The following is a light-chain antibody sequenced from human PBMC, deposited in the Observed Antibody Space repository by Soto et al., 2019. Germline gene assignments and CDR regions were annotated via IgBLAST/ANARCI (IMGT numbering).Light chain of an antibody. CDR3: QQLT. CDR1: QSVSSY. Sequence: EIVLTQSPATLSLSPGERATLSCRDSQSVSSYLAWYQQKPGQAPRLLIYDASNRATGIPARFSGSGSGTDFTLTISSLEPEDLAVYYCQQLTFGQGTRLEIK. V-gene: IGKV3-11*01. CDR2: DAS. J-gene: IGKJ5*01.